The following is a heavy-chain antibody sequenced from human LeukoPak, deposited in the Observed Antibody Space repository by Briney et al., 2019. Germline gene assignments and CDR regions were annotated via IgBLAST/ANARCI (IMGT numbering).Heavy chain of an antibody. D-gene: IGHD6-13*01. CDR1: GGSISSGDYY. CDR2: IYYSGST. V-gene: IGHV4-39*01. J-gene: IGHJ4*02. Sequence: SETLSLTCTASGGSISSGDYYWSWIRQPPGKGLEWIGSIYYSGSTYYNPSLKSRVTISVDTSKNQFSLKLSSVTAADTAVYYCAATFSSSWFGYYFDYWGQGTLVTVSS. CDR3: AATFSSSWFGYYFDY.